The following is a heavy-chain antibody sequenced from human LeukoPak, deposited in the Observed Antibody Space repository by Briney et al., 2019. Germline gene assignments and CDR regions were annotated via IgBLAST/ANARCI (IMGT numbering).Heavy chain of an antibody. CDR3: AKEGCTSTSCASDY. CDR1: GFTFSTYA. Sequence: GGSSRLSCAASGFTFSTYAMSWVRQAPGKGLEWVSAISGSGGSTYYADSVKGRFTISRDNSKNTLYLQMNSLRAEDTAVYYCAKEGCTSTSCASDYWGQGALVTVSS. D-gene: IGHD2-8*01. CDR2: ISGSGGST. J-gene: IGHJ4*02. V-gene: IGHV3-23*01.